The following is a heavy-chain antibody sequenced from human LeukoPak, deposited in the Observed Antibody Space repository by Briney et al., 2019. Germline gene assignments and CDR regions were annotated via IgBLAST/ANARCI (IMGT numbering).Heavy chain of an antibody. CDR2: ISHSGDTI. Sequence: GGSLRLSCAASGFTFRDYYMNWVRQAPGKGLEWISYISHSGDTIYYADSVKGRFTISRDNAKNSLYLQMNSLRAEDTAVYYCARSSTTWIQLWLSDYWGQGTLVTVSS. CDR3: ARSSTTWIQLWLSDY. CDR1: GFTFRDYY. D-gene: IGHD5-18*01. V-gene: IGHV3-11*04. J-gene: IGHJ4*02.